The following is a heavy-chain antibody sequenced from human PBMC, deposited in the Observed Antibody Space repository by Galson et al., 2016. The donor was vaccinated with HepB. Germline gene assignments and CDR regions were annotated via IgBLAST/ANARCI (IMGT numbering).Heavy chain of an antibody. D-gene: IGHD4-23*01. Sequence: SLRLSCAASGFTFDDYTMHWVRQVPGKGLEWISVIRWDGGDTYYADSVKGRFTISRDNNKNSLYLQMSSLTTEDTALYFCAKDGRATTVVTRNYLDFWGQGTLVIVSS. J-gene: IGHJ4*02. CDR2: IRWDGGDT. CDR3: AKDGRATTVVTRNYLDF. V-gene: IGHV3-43*01. CDR1: GFTFDDYT.